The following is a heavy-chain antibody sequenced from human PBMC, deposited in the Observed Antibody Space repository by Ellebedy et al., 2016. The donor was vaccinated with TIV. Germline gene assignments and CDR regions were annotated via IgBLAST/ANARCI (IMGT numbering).Heavy chain of an antibody. CDR2: TIPMFGTA. Sequence: AASVKVSCKASGGTFSTYAISWVRQAPGQGLEWLGGTIPMFGTANFAQRFQGRVTITADESTSTAYMELSSLRSEDTAVYYCARDRRDGVVPPVYWGQGTLVTVSS. J-gene: IGHJ4*02. D-gene: IGHD2-15*01. CDR3: ARDRRDGVVPPVY. CDR1: GGTFSTYA. V-gene: IGHV1-69*13.